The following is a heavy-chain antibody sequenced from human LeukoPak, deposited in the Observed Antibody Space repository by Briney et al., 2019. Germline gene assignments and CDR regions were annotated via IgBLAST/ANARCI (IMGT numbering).Heavy chain of an antibody. J-gene: IGHJ3*02. CDR1: GFTFSSYS. CDR2: ISSSSSYI. Sequence: GGSLRLSCAASGFTFSSYSMNWVRQAPGKGREWVSSISSSSSYIYYADSVKGRFAISRDNSKNTLYLQMNSLRAEDTAVYYCVQEGPRGLAFDIWGQGTKVTVSS. V-gene: IGHV3-21*04. CDR3: VQEGPRGLAFDI.